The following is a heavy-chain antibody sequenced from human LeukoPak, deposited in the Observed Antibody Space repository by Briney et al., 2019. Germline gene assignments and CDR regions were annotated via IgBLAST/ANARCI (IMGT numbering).Heavy chain of an antibody. CDR2: ISYDGSNK. D-gene: IGHD5-24*01. J-gene: IGHJ4*02. V-gene: IGHV3-30*03. CDR3: ARGGDGYNSRFDY. CDR1: GFTFSSYG. Sequence: GGSLRLSCAASGFTFSSYGMHWVRQAPGKGLEWVAVISYDGSNKYYADSVKGRFTISRDNSKNTLYLQMNSLRAEDTAVYYCARGGDGYNSRFDYWGQGTLVTVSS.